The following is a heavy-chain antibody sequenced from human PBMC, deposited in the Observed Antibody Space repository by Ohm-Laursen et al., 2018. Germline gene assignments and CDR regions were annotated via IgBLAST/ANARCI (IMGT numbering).Heavy chain of an antibody. J-gene: IGHJ4*02. CDR1: GSTFSNYA. D-gene: IGHD3-10*01. CDR3: VREWYGEFY. Sequence: SLRLSCAGTGSTFSNYAKHWVCHGQGKGMVWVSRIRLDGSSPTYADSVKGRFIISRDNAKNTLYLQMSSLRVEDTAVYYCVREWYGEFYWGQGTLVTVSS. V-gene: IGHV3-74*01. CDR2: IRLDGSSP.